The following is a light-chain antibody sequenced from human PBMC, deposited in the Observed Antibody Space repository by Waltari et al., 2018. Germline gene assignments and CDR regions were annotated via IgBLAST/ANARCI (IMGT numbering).Light chain of an antibody. CDR1: QSASKY. J-gene: IGKJ4*01. V-gene: IGKV3-11*01. CDR2: DAS. CDR3: QQRNDWPLT. Sequence: EIVLTQSPAPLSLSPGERATLSCRASQSASKYVAWYQQRPGQPPRLLIYDASNRAAGVPDRFDASGSGTDFTLTINSLEPEDFAVYYCQQRNDWPLTFGGGTRVEIK.